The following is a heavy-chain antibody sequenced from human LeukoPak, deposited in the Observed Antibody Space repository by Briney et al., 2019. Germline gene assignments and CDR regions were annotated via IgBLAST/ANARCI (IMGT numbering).Heavy chain of an antibody. J-gene: IGHJ6*03. CDR3: AKVGPSLVRGLIRGGARYYYNYMDV. D-gene: IGHD3-10*01. CDR2: ISGGDGST. Sequence: GGSLRLSCAASGFTFSSYAMSWVRLAPGKGLKWVSSISGGDGSTYYANSVKGRFTISRDNSKDTLYLQMNSLRAEDTAVYYCAKVGPSLVRGLIRGGARYYYNYMDVWGKGTTVTISS. V-gene: IGHV3-23*01. CDR1: GFTFSSYA.